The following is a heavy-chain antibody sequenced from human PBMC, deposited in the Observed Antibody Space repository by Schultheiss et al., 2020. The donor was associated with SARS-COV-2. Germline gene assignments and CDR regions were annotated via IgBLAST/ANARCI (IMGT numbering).Heavy chain of an antibody. V-gene: IGHV3-23*01. D-gene: IGHD6-6*01. Sequence: GESLKISCRASGFTFNTHAMSWVRQAPEKGLEWVSSFSGNGGSTYYADSVKGRFTISRDNSKNTLCLQMSSLRAEDTAIYYCAKGRRSQLVRSSLSDLFDPWGQGTLVTVSS. CDR2: FSGNGGST. CDR3: AKGRRSQLVRSSLSDLFDP. J-gene: IGHJ5*02. CDR1: GFTFNTHA.